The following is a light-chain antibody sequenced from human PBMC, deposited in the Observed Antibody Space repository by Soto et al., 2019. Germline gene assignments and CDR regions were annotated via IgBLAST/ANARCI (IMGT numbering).Light chain of an antibody. CDR2: VNI. Sequence: QSALTQPPSVSGAPGQTITISCTGDSSNIGAGYDVHWYQQLPGTAPKLLIYVNINRPSGVPDRFSASRSDSSASLAITGLQAEDEADYYCQSYDSSLSVIFDGGTKLTVL. J-gene: IGLJ2*01. CDR3: QSYDSSLSVI. CDR1: SSNIGAGYD. V-gene: IGLV1-40*01.